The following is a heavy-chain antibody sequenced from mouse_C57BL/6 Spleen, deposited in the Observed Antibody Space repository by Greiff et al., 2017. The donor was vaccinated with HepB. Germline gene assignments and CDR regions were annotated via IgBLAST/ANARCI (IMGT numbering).Heavy chain of an antibody. J-gene: IGHJ2*01. Sequence: VQLQQSGTVLARPGASVKMSCKTSGYTFTSYWMHWVKQRPGQSLEWIGAIYPGNSDTSYNQKFKGKAKLTAVTSASTAYMELSSLTNEDSAVYYCTKRYYGSSLYFDYWGQGTTLTVSS. CDR3: TKRYYGSSLYFDY. CDR2: IYPGNSDT. D-gene: IGHD1-1*01. CDR1: GYTFTSYW. V-gene: IGHV1-5*01.